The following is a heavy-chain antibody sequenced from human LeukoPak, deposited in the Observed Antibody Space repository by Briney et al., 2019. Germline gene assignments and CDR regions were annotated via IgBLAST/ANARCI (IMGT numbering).Heavy chain of an antibody. Sequence: GASVTVSCTASGYTFTGYYMHWVRQAPGQGLEWMGWINPNSGGTNYAQKFQGWVTMTRDTSISTAYMELSRLRSDDTAVYYCARSIAAAGTGGMDVWGQGTTVTVSS. D-gene: IGHD6-13*01. V-gene: IGHV1-2*04. CDR3: ARSIAAAGTGGMDV. CDR1: GYTFTGYY. J-gene: IGHJ6*02. CDR2: INPNSGGT.